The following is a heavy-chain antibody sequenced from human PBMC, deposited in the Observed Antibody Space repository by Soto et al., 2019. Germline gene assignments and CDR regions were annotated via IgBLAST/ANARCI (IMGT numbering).Heavy chain of an antibody. CDR3: ARNGTYSSSLSQYSGMDV. J-gene: IGHJ6*02. Sequence: QVQLVQSGAEVKEPGSSVKVSCKASGGTFADFIMNWVRQTPGQGLEWMGGIVPMFGTPTYAEKFKGRVTISATGSTSTAYMGLTSLRSEDTAVYYCARNGTYSSSLSQYSGMDVWGQGTTVTV. CDR1: GGTFADFI. D-gene: IGHD6-19*01. V-gene: IGHV1-69*01. CDR2: IVPMFGTP.